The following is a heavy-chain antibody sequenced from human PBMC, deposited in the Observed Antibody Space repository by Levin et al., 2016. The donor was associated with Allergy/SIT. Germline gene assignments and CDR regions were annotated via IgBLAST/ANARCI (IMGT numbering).Heavy chain of an antibody. D-gene: IGHD3-9*01. CDR3: ASRLGSYYDVLTGYRNTNYFDY. J-gene: IGHJ4*02. CDR1: GGSISSSSYY. Sequence: SETLSLTCTVSGGSISSSSYYWDWIRQPPGKGLESIATIYYSGSTFYNPSLKSRVTISVDTSKNQFSLKLSSVTAAGTAVYYCASRLGSYYDVLTGYRNTNYFDYWGQGTLVTVSS. CDR2: IYYSGST. V-gene: IGHV4-39*01.